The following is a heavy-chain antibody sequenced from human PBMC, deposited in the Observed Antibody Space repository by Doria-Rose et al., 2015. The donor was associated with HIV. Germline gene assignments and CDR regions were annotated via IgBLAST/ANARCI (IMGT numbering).Heavy chain of an antibody. D-gene: IGHD3-10*01. J-gene: IGHJ4*02. CDR1: GLTFSSHR. V-gene: IGHV3-21*01. CDR2: ISSTSAYI. CDR3: ATGVTLDY. Sequence: VQLVQSGGGLVRPGGSLRLSCANSGLTFSSHRIKWVRQAPWTGLEWVSSISSTSAYINYADSVRGRFTISRDNARNSLYLQMDSLRAEDTAIYYCATGVTLDYWGQGTLVTVSS.